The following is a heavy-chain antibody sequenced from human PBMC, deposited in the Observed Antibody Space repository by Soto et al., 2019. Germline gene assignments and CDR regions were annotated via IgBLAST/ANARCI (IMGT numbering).Heavy chain of an antibody. V-gene: IGHV1-8*01. Sequence: ASVKVSCKASGYTFTSYDINWVRQATGQGLEWMGWMNPNSGNTGYAQKFQGRVTMTRNTSISTAYMELSSLRSEDTAVYYCARVDRRITIFGVVIIFDYWGQGTLVTVSS. D-gene: IGHD3-3*01. CDR1: GYTFTSYD. CDR3: ARVDRRITIFGVVIIFDY. J-gene: IGHJ4*02. CDR2: MNPNSGNT.